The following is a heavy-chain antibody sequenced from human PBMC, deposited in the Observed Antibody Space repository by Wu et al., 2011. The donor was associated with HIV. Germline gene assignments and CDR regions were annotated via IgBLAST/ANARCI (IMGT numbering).Heavy chain of an antibody. CDR1: GYTFTDYY. J-gene: IGHJ4*02. CDR2: VNCNSGDT. CDR3: ARISGRGTTSDFDY. V-gene: IGHV1-2*02. D-gene: IGHD3-3*02. Sequence: QVQLVQSGAEVKKPGASVKVSCKASGYTFTDYYIHWVRQAPGQGLEWMGWVNCNSGDTDYAQKFQGRVTMTRDTSITTAYMELSSLRSDDTAVYYCARISGRGTTSDFDYWGQGTLVTGLL.